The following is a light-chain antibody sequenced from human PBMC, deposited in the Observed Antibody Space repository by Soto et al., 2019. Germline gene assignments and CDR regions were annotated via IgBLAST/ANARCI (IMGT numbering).Light chain of an antibody. CDR3: QQHGRSPPSWT. Sequence: ETVLTQSPGTLSLSPGERATLFCRASQSVTNNYLAWYQHKPGQAPRLLIDGASSRATGIPDRFSGSGSGTDFTLTISRLEPEDFAVYYCQQHGRSPPSWTFGQGTKVEIK. CDR1: QSVTNNY. J-gene: IGKJ1*01. V-gene: IGKV3-20*01. CDR2: GAS.